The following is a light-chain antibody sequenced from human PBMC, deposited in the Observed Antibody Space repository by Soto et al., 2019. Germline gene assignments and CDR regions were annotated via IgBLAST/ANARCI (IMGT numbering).Light chain of an antibody. CDR1: QYINTR. CDR3: QQYNSYSWT. Sequence: EIVLPQSPATLSSFPGDRVTLSCRASQYINTRLAWYQHRPGQAPRLLIYQTSLRAAGIPARFSVSGSGTEFTLTISRLKNDDFATYYCQQYNSYSWTFGQGTKVDIK. J-gene: IGKJ1*01. V-gene: IGKV3D-15*01. CDR2: QTS.